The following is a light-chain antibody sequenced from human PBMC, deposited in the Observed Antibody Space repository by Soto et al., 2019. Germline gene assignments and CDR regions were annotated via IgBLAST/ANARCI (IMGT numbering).Light chain of an antibody. CDR2: YVR. CDR3: SSYTSSSTLLYV. Sequence: QSALTQPASVSGSPGQSITISCTGTSSDVGGYNYVSWYQHHPGKAPKLMIYYVRNRPSGVSNRFSGSKSGNTSSLTISGLLADDEADYYCSSYTSSSTLLYVFGTGTKVTVL. CDR1: SSDVGGYNY. V-gene: IGLV2-14*03. J-gene: IGLJ1*01.